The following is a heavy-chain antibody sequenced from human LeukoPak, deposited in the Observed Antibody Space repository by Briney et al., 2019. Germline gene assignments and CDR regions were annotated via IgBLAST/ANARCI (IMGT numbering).Heavy chain of an antibody. CDR3: ARGVWTGYSQAFDI. CDR1: GYSISSYYY. D-gene: IGHD3/OR15-3a*01. CDR2: IYYNGNT. V-gene: IGHV4-59*01. J-gene: IGHJ3*02. Sequence: SETLSLTCTVSGYSISSYYYWTWIRQPPGKELEWIGYIYYNGNTNYNPSLKSRVTISLDMSKDQFSLKLNSVTATDTAVYYCARGVWTGYSQAFDIWGQGTMVTVSS.